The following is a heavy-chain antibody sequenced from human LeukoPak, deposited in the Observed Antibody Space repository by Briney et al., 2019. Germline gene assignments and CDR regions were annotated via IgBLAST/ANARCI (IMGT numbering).Heavy chain of an antibody. D-gene: IGHD4-17*01. CDR3: AREVDDYGDYLRNY. CDR2: IYSGGST. Sequence: GGSLRLSCAASGFTVSSNYMSWVRQAPGKGLEWVSVIYSGGSTYYADSVKGRFTISRDNSKNTLYLQMNSLRAEDTAVCYCAREVDDYGDYLRNYWGQGTLVTVSS. J-gene: IGHJ4*02. CDR1: GFTVSSNY. V-gene: IGHV3-53*01.